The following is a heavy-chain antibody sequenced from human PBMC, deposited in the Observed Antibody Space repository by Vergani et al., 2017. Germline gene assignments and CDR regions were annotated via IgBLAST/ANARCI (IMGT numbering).Heavy chain of an antibody. CDR2: INHSGST. CDR3: ARGEGSPYYYYGMDV. Sequence: QVQLQQWGAGLLKPSETLSLTCAVYGGSFSGYYWSWIRQPPGKGLEWIGEINHSGSTNYTPSLKSRVTISVDTSKNQFSLKLGSVTAADTAVYYCARGEGSPYYYYGMDVWGQGTTVTVSS. V-gene: IGHV4-34*01. CDR1: GGSFSGYY. J-gene: IGHJ6*02.